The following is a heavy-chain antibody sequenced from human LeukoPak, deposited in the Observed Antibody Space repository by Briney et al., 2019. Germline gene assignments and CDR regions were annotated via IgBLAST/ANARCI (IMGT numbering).Heavy chain of an antibody. Sequence: SETLSLTCTVSGGSISSSSYDWGWIRQPPGKGLEWIGSIYYSGSTYYNPSLKSRVTISVDTSKNQFSLKLSSVTAADTAVYYCARGYPIDKETDYWGQGTLVTVSS. CDR3: ARGYPIDKETDY. V-gene: IGHV4-39*07. D-gene: IGHD3-9*01. J-gene: IGHJ4*02. CDR1: GGSISSSSYD. CDR2: IYYSGST.